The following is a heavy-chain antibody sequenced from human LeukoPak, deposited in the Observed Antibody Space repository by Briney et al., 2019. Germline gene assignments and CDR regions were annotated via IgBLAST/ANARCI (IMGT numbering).Heavy chain of an antibody. D-gene: IGHD3-22*01. Sequence: GASVKVSCKASGYTFTGYYMHWVRQAPGQGIEWMGWINPNSGGTNYAQKFPGRVTMTRDTSISTAYMELSRLRSDDTAVYYCARVDTMIVVAVPLTDAFDIWGQGTMVTVSS. CDR2: INPNSGGT. CDR1: GYTFTGYY. CDR3: ARVDTMIVVAVPLTDAFDI. V-gene: IGHV1-2*02. J-gene: IGHJ3*02.